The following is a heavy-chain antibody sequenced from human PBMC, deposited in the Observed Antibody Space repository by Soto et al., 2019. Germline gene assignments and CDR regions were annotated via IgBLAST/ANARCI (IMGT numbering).Heavy chain of an antibody. V-gene: IGHV4-34*01. CDR1: GGSFSGYY. CDR3: ARAPGGVVIQRYYYYYYGMDV. D-gene: IGHD3-3*01. J-gene: IGHJ6*02. CDR2: INHSGST. Sequence: SETLSLTCAVYGGSFSGYYWSWIRQPPGKGLEWIGEINHSGSTNYNPSLKSRVTISVDTSKNQFSLKLSSVTAADTAVYYCARAPGGVVIQRYYYYYYGMDVWGQGTTVTVSS.